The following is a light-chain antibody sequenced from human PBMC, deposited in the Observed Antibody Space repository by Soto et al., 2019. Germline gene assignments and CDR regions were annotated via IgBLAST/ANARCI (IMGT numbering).Light chain of an antibody. V-gene: IGKV4-1*01. Sequence: DIVMTQSPDSLAVSLGEQATINCKSSPSVLYSSNNKNYLAWYQQKPGQPLKLLFYWASTRESGVPDRFSGSGFGTDFTLTISSLQAEDVAVYYCQQYYDTPYTFGQGTKLEIK. CDR3: QQYYDTPYT. J-gene: IGKJ2*01. CDR1: PSVLYSSNNKNY. CDR2: WAS.